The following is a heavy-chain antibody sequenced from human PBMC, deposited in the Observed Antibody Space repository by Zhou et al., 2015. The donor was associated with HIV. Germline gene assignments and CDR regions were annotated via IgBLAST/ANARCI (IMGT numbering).Heavy chain of an antibody. V-gene: IGHV1-69*01. D-gene: IGHD6-13*01. CDR3: ARADYPRGSSSWYGFSNY. CDR1: GGTFSSYA. CDR2: IIPIFGTA. Sequence: QVQLVQSGAEVKKPGSSVKVSCKASGGTFSSYAISWVRQAPGQGLEWMGGIIPIFGTANYAQKFQGRVTITADESTSTAYMELSSLRSEDTAVYYCARADYPRGSSSWYGFSNYWGQGNPGPPSP. J-gene: IGHJ4*02.